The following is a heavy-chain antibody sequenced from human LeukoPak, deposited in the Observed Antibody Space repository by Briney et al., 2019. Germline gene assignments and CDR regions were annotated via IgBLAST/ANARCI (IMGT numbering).Heavy chain of an antibody. Sequence: SETLSLTCTVSGGSMSSYYWSWIRQPPGQGLEWIGYIYYSGSTKYNPSLKSRVTISVDTSKNQFSLKLSSVTAADTAVYYCARGARAGYNLEPFDYRGQGTLVTVSS. D-gene: IGHD5-24*01. J-gene: IGHJ4*02. CDR1: GGSMSSYY. V-gene: IGHV4-59*08. CDR3: ARGARAGYNLEPFDY. CDR2: IYYSGST.